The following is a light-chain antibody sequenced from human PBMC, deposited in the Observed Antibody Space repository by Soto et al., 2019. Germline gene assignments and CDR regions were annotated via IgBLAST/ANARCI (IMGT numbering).Light chain of an antibody. V-gene: IGKV1-5*03. CDR2: KAS. CDR3: QHYNSYSEA. Sequence: DIQMTQSPSSLSASVGDRVTITCRASQTMSICLNWYQQKPGKAPKLLIYKASTLKSGVPSRFSGRGSGIEFTLTISSLQPDDFATYYCQHYNSYSEAFGQGTKVDIK. J-gene: IGKJ1*01. CDR1: QTMSIC.